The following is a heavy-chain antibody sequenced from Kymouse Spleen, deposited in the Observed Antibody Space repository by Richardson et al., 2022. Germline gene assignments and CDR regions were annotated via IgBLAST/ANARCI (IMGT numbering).Heavy chain of an antibody. CDR3: ARAPYDILTGYYYYGMDV. J-gene: IGHJ6*02. Sequence: QVQLQQWGAGLLKPSETLSLTCAVYGGSFSGYYWSWIRQPPGKGLEWIGEINHSGSTNYNPSLKSRVTISVDTSKNQFSLKLSSVTAADTAVYYCARAPYDILTGYYYYGMDVWGQGTTVTVSS. CDR2: INHSGST. D-gene: IGHD3-9*01. CDR1: GGSFSGYY. V-gene: IGHV4-34*01.